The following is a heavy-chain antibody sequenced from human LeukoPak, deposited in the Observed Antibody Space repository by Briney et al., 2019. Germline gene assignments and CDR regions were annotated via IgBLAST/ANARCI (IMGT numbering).Heavy chain of an antibody. Sequence: ASVKVSCKASGYTFTGYYMHWVRQAPGQGLGWMGWINPNSGDTNHAQKFQGRVTMTRDTSISTAYMELSRLRSDDTAVYYCARGITIFGVPTYNWLDPWGQGTLVTVSS. V-gene: IGHV1-2*02. J-gene: IGHJ5*02. D-gene: IGHD3-3*01. CDR1: GYTFTGYY. CDR2: INPNSGDT. CDR3: ARGITIFGVPTYNWLDP.